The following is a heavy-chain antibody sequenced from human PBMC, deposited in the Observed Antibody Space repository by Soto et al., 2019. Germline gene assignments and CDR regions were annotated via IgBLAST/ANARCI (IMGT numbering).Heavy chain of an antibody. CDR3: ARSRWDSNWFDP. CDR2: IYYSGST. D-gene: IGHD1-26*01. CDR1: GGSISSYY. Sequence: SETLSLTCTVSGGSISSYYWSWIRQPPGKGLEWIGYIYYSGSTNYNPSLKSRVTISVDTSKNQFSLKLSSVTAADTAVYYCARSRWDSNWFDPWGQGILVTVSS. J-gene: IGHJ5*02. V-gene: IGHV4-59*01.